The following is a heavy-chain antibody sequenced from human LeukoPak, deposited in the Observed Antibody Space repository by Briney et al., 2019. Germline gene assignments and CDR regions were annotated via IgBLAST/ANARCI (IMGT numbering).Heavy chain of an antibody. CDR3: ARDDGSGSYYCDS. CDR2: ISSSSSYI. V-gene: IGHV3-21*01. Sequence: GGSLRLSCAASGFTFSSYSMNWVRQAPGKGLEWVSSISSSSSYIYYADSVKGRFTISRDKAKNSLYLQMNSLRAEDTAMYYCARDDGSGSYYCDSCGHGTPVTVSS. D-gene: IGHD3-10*01. CDR1: GFTFSSYS. J-gene: IGHJ4*03.